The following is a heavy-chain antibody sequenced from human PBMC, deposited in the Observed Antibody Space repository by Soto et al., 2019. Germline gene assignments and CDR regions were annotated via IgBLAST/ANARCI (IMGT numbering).Heavy chain of an antibody. D-gene: IGHD3-10*01. CDR2: IYDTGST. J-gene: IGHJ5*02. V-gene: IGHV4-59*01. Sequence: PSETLSLTCTVSGGSISSYYWSWIRQPPGKGLEWIGYIYDTGSTNYNPSLKSRVTMSIDTSKNQFSLKLSSVTAADTAVYYCARDLSLWFREFDPWGQGTLVTVSS. CDR3: ARDLSLWFREFDP. CDR1: GGSISSYY.